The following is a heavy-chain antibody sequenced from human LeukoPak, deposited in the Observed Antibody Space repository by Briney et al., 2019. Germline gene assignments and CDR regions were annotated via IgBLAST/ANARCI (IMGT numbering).Heavy chain of an antibody. Sequence: PSETLSLTCTVSGGSISSGSYYWSWIRQPAGKGLEWIGRIYTSGSTNYNPSLKSRVTISVDTSKNQFSLKLSSVTAADTAVYHCARASGYCSSTSCYSFDYWGQGTLVTVSS. CDR1: GGSISSGSYY. J-gene: IGHJ4*02. CDR2: IYTSGST. V-gene: IGHV4-61*02. CDR3: ARASGYCSSTSCYSFDY. D-gene: IGHD2-2*01.